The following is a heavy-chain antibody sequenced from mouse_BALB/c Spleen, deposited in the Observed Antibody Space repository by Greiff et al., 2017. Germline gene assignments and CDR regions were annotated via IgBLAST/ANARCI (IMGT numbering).Heavy chain of an antibody. J-gene: IGHJ3*01. CDR2: IWAGGST. D-gene: IGHD1-1*01. CDR1: GFSLTSYG. V-gene: IGHV2-9*02. Sequence: VKLVESGPGLVAPSQSLSITCTVSGFSLTSYGVHWVRQPPGKGLEWLGVIWAGGSTNYNSALMSRLSISKDNSKSQVLLKMNSRQTDDTAMYYCAREDYYGSSPAWFAYWGQGTLVTVSA. CDR3: AREDYYGSSPAWFAY.